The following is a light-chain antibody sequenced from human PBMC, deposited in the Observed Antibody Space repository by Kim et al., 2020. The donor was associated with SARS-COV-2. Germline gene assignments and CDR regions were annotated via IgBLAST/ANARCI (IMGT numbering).Light chain of an antibody. CDR3: QQYGSSYPVT. V-gene: IGKV3-20*01. CDR1: QSVTSNY. CDR2: GAS. Sequence: PGERATLSCRASQSVTSNYVTWYQQKPGQAPRLLIYGASGRATGIPDRFSGSGSGTDFTLTISRLEPEDFAVYYCQQYGSSYPVTFGGGTKVDIK. J-gene: IGKJ4*01.